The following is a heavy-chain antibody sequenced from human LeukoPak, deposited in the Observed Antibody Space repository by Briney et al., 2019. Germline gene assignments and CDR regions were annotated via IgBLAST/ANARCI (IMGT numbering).Heavy chain of an antibody. CDR1: GFTFSSYA. J-gene: IGHJ3*02. CDR3: ARSSRGDAFDI. Sequence: GGSLRLSCAASGFTFSSYAMHWVRQAPGKGLEWVALISYDGSNKYYADSVKGRFTISRDNAKNSLYLQMNSLRAEDTAVYYCARSSRGDAFDIWGQGTMVTVSS. CDR2: ISYDGSNK. V-gene: IGHV3-30*04. D-gene: IGHD3-10*01.